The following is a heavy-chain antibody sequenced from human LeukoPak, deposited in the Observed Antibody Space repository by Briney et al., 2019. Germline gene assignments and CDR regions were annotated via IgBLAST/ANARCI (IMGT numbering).Heavy chain of an antibody. D-gene: IGHD2-21*02. CDR2: ISYDGSNK. CDR1: GFTFSSYA. V-gene: IGHV3-30*04. Sequence: GRSLRLSCAASGFTFSSYAMHWVRQAPGKGLEWVAVISYDGSNKYYADSVKGRFTISRDNSKNTLYLQMNSLRAEDTAVYYCARDLVPGVTLWGGFGYWGQGTLVTVSS. J-gene: IGHJ4*02. CDR3: ARDLVPGVTLWGGFGY.